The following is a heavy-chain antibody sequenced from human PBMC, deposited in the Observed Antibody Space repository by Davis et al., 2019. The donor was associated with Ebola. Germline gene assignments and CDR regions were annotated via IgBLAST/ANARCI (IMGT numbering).Heavy chain of an antibody. Sequence: GGSLRLSCAASGFTFSSYAMHWVRQAPGKGLEWVAVISYDGSNKYYADSVKGRFTISRDNAKNSLYLQMNSLRAEDTAVYYCARDREDIYYYYYGMDVWGQGTTVTVSS. CDR3: ARDREDIYYYYYGMDV. D-gene: IGHD2-15*01. J-gene: IGHJ6*02. CDR2: ISYDGSNK. CDR1: GFTFSSYA. V-gene: IGHV3-30-3*01.